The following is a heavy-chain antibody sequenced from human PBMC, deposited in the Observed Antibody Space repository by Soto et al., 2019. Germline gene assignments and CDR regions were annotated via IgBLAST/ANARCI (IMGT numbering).Heavy chain of an antibody. D-gene: IGHD3-16*02. CDR3: VTRIVFRPIDR. Sequence: QVQLQESGPRLMKPLETLSLTCNVSGLSVRSNHYYWVWVRQPPGKGLEFVGYISHSGTTSYNSSLKGRVTISVDTSKNQFVLKLNSVTAADTAVYYCVTRIVFRPIDRWGQGTLVTVST. CDR1: GLSVRSNHYY. V-gene: IGHV4-61*01. CDR2: ISHSGTT. J-gene: IGHJ5*02.